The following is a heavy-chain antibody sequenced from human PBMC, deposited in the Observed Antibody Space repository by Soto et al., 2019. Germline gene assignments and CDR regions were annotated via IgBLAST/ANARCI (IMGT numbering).Heavy chain of an antibody. V-gene: IGHV4-31*03. CDR3: ARMYSSGSGWFHP. CDR1: GYPITAGGYY. Sequence: SETLSLTCFVSGYPITAGGYYWSWIRHHPGKGLEWIGSFYSSGSIIYNPSLRSRVSISGDTSSNQFSMSLTSVTAADTARYYCARMYSSGSGWFHPWGQGTLVTAPQ. J-gene: IGHJ5*02. D-gene: IGHD6-19*01. CDR2: FYSSGSI.